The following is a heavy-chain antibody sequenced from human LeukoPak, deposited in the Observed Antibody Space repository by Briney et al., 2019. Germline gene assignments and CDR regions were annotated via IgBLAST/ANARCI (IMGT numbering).Heavy chain of an antibody. J-gene: IGHJ6*04. CDR1: GGSFSGYY. CDR3: ARGPGYSGYDSDYYYGMDV. CDR2: TNHSGST. Sequence: SETLSLTCAVYGGSFSGYYWSWIRQPPGKGLGWIGETNHSGSTNYNPSPKSRVTISVDTSKNQFSLKLSSVTAADTAVYYCARGPGYSGYDSDYYYGMDVWGKGTTVTVSS. D-gene: IGHD5-12*01. V-gene: IGHV4-34*01.